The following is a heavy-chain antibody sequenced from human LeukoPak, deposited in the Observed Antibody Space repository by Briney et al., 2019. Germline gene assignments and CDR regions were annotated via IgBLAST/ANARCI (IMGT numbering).Heavy chain of an antibody. V-gene: IGHV3-21*01. CDR1: GFTFSSYS. CDR3: ARDNRFASGWPDVY. J-gene: IGHJ4*02. CDR2: ISSSSSYI. Sequence: PGGSLRLSCAASGFTFSSYSMNWVRRAPGKGLEWVSSISSSSSYIYYADSVKGRFTISRDNAKNSLYLQMNSLRAEDTAVYYCARDNRFASGWPDVYWGQGTLVTVSS. D-gene: IGHD6-19*01.